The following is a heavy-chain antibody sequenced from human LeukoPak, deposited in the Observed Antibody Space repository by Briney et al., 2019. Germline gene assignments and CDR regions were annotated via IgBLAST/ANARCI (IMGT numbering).Heavy chain of an antibody. CDR3: AREEPVAGRGYYYGMDV. CDR2: ISAYNGNT. V-gene: IGHV1-18*04. CDR1: GYTFTSYG. D-gene: IGHD6-19*01. Sequence: ASVKVSCKASGYTFTSYGISWVRQAPGQGLEWMGWISAYNGNTNYAQKLQGRVTMTTDTSTSTAYMELRSLRSEDTAVYYCAREEPVAGRGYYYGMDVWGKGTTVTVSS. J-gene: IGHJ6*04.